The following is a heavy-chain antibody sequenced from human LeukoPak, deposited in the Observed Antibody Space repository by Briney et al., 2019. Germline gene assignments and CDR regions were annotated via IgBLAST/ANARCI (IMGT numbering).Heavy chain of an antibody. V-gene: IGHV4-39*07. CDR3: ARGTSTVTTYADAFDI. CDR1: GGPISSSNYY. J-gene: IGHJ3*02. CDR2: IYYSGST. Sequence: SETLSLTCTVSGGPISSSNYYWGWIRQPPGKGLEWIGSIYYSGSTYYNPSLKSRVTISVDTSKNQFSLKLSSVTAADTAVYYCARGTSTVTTYADAFDIWGQGTMVTVSS. D-gene: IGHD4-17*01.